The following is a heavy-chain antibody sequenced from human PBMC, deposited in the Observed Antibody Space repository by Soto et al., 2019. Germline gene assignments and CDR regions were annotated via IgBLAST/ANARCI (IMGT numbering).Heavy chain of an antibody. D-gene: IGHD2-15*01. Sequence: QVQLVQSGAEVKKPGSSVKVSCKASGGTFSSYAISWVRQAPGQGLEWMGGIIPIFGTANYAQKFQGRVTITADESTSTAYLELSSRRSEDTAVYYCASEEGYCSGGSCYSRGYGMDVWGQGTTVTVSS. CDR1: GGTFSSYA. V-gene: IGHV1-69*01. CDR2: IIPIFGTA. CDR3: ASEEGYCSGGSCYSRGYGMDV. J-gene: IGHJ6*02.